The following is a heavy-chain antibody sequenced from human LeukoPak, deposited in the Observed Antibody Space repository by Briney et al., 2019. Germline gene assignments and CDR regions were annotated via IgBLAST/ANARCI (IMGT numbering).Heavy chain of an antibody. CDR1: GGSISSNSYY. J-gene: IGHJ5*02. D-gene: IGHD6-13*01. CDR3: ARHSATAGNNWFDP. V-gene: IGHV4-39*01. Sequence: SETLSLTCTVSGGSISSNSYYWGWIRQPPGKGLEWIGSLHYSGSTNYNPSLKSRVTISVDTSKNQFSLKLSSVTAADTAVYYCARHSATAGNNWFDPWGQGTLVTVSS. CDR2: LHYSGST.